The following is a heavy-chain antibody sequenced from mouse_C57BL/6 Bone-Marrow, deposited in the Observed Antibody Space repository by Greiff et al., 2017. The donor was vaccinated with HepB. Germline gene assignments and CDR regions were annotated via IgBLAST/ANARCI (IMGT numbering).Heavy chain of an antibody. D-gene: IGHD2-3*01. Sequence: VKLMESGAELVRPGTSVKMSCKASGYTFTNYWIGWAKQRPGHGLEWIGDIYPGGGYTNYNEKFKGKATLTADKSSSNAYMQFSSLTSEDSAIYYCARDGYYPYAMDYWGQGTSVTVSS. V-gene: IGHV1-63*01. CDR3: ARDGYYPYAMDY. CDR2: IYPGGGYT. J-gene: IGHJ4*01. CDR1: GYTFTNYW.